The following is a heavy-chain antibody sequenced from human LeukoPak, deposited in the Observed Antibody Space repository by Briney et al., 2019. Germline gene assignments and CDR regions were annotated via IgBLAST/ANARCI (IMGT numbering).Heavy chain of an antibody. D-gene: IGHD2-2*01. CDR2: IYPGDSDT. V-gene: IGHV5-51*01. Sequence: KHGESLKISCKGSGYSFTSYRIGWVRQMPGKGLEWMGIIYPGDSDTRYSPSFQGQVTISADKSISTAYLQWSSLKASDTAMYYCARQKAVVPAAPSGVFDPWGQGTLVTVSS. J-gene: IGHJ5*02. CDR1: GYSFTSYR. CDR3: ARQKAVVPAAPSGVFDP.